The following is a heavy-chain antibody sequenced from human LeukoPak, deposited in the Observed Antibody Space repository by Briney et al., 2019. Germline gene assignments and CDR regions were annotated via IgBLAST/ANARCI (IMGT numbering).Heavy chain of an antibody. Sequence: VASVKVSCKASGYTFNSHPMHWVRQAPGKRLDWLEWFNADNGNTRYSQKLQGRVTITRDTSANTAYMELSGLRSDDTAVHYCAREAGTNWIFGEYFPFWGQGTLVTVSA. CDR2: FNADNGNT. CDR3: AREAGTNWIFGEYFPF. CDR1: GYTFNSHP. J-gene: IGHJ1*01. D-gene: IGHD1-1*01. V-gene: IGHV1-3*01.